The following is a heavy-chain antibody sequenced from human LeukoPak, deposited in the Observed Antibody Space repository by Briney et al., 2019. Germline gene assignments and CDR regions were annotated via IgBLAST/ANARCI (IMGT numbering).Heavy chain of an antibody. CDR2: ISSSSSYI. Sequence: GGSLRLSCAASGFTFSSYSMNWVRQAPGKGLEWVSSISSSSSYIYYADSVKGRFTISRDNAKNSLYLQMNSLRAEDTAVYYCARVKRYIAAGKNYDYWGQGTLVTVSS. CDR3: ARVKRYIAAGKNYDY. CDR1: GFTFSSYS. J-gene: IGHJ4*02. V-gene: IGHV3-21*04. D-gene: IGHD6-13*01.